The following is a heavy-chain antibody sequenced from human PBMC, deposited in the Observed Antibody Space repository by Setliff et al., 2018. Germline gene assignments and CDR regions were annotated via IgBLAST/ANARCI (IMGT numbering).Heavy chain of an antibody. D-gene: IGHD3-10*01. V-gene: IGHV4-39*07. CDR1: GDSMNSGVYY. CDR3: ARESATIGEFPLYYFDK. Sequence: SETLSLTCKVSGDSMNSGVYYWAWIRQPPGKGLEWIGRIYSGGTTYYNSSLKSRVTISVDTSKSQFSLRLSSVTAADAAVYFCARESATIGEFPLYYFDKWGQGIPVTVSS. CDR2: IYSGGTT. J-gene: IGHJ4*02.